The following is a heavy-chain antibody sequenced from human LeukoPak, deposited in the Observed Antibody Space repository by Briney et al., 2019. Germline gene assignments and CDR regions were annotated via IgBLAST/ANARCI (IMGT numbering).Heavy chain of an antibody. CDR2: ISYDGSNK. CDR1: GFTFSSYA. V-gene: IGHV3-30-3*01. D-gene: IGHD2-2*01. CDR3: ARERYCSSTSCYLVDY. Sequence: QPGRSLRLSCAASGFTFSSYAMHWVRQAPGKGLEWVAVISYDGSNKYYADSVKGRFTISRDNSKNTLYLQMNSLRAEDTAVYYCARERYCSSTSCYLVDYWGQGTLVTVSS. J-gene: IGHJ4*02.